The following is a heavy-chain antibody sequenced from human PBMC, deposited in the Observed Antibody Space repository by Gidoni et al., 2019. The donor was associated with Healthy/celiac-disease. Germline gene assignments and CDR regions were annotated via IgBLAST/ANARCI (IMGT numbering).Heavy chain of an antibody. V-gene: IGHV3-15*07. CDR3: TTVFFLYDSSGYYLREPNDY. D-gene: IGHD3-22*01. CDR1: GFTFSNAW. Sequence: EVQLVESGGGLVKPGGSLRLSCAASGFTFSNAWMNWVRQAPGKGLEWVGRIKSKTDGGTTDYAAPVKGRFTISRDDSKNTLYLQMNSLKTEDTAVYYCTTVFFLYDSSGYYLREPNDYWGQGTLVTVSS. J-gene: IGHJ4*02. CDR2: IKSKTDGGTT.